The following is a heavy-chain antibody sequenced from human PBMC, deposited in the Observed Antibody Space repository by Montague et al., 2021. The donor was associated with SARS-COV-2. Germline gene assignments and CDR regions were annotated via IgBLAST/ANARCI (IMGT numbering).Heavy chain of an antibody. V-gene: IGHV4-34*01. Sequence: SETLSLTCAVYGGSFSGYYWSWLRQSPGKGLEWIGEINHSGSTNYNPSLKSRVTISVDTSKNQFSLKLSSVTAADTAVYYCARVTRTIKLLWFGDSLIRYYFDYWGQGTLVTVSS. CDR3: ARVTRTIKLLWFGDSLIRYYFDY. D-gene: IGHD3-10*01. J-gene: IGHJ4*01. CDR1: GGSFSGYY. CDR2: INHSGST.